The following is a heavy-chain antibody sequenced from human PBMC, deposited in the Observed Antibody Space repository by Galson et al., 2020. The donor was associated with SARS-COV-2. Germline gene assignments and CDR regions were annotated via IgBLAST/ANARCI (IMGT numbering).Heavy chain of an antibody. CDR3: VSFDDSGIAGMDV. CDR2: ISYSGST. Sequence: SETLSLTCTVSGGSTSSGDSYWGWVRQPPGKGLEWIGYISYSGSTYYNPSLKSRVIISADTSNSQFSLKLSSVTAADTAVYYCVSFDDSGIAGMDVWGQGTLVTVSS. D-gene: IGHD3-10*01. J-gene: IGHJ4*02. V-gene: IGHV4-30-4*01. CDR1: GGSTSSGDSY.